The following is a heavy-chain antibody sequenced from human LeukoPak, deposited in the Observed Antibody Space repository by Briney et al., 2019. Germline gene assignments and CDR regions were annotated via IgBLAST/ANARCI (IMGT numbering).Heavy chain of an antibody. CDR2: INSDGSSS. D-gene: IGHD3-16*01. CDR1: GFTLSNYW. J-gene: IGHJ4*02. CDR3: ARERGGYDH. Sequence: GSLRLSCAASGFTLSNYWTHWVRQAPGKGLVWVSHINSDGSSSNYADSVKGRFTISRDNAKNTLYLQMNSLRAEDTAVYYCARERGGYDHWGQGTLVTVSS. V-gene: IGHV3-74*01.